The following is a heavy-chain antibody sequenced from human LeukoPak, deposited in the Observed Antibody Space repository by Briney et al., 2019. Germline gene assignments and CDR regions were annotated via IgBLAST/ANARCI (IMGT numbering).Heavy chain of an antibody. J-gene: IGHJ4*02. Sequence: QSGGSLRLSCAASGFTFSSYGMNWVRQAPGKGLEWVSYISSSGSTIYYADSVKGRFTISRDNAKNSLYLQMNSLRPEDTAVYYCARFGYNDFDYWGQGTLVTVSS. V-gene: IGHV3-48*03. CDR1: GFTFSSYG. D-gene: IGHD5-24*01. CDR2: ISSSGSTI. CDR3: ARFGYNDFDY.